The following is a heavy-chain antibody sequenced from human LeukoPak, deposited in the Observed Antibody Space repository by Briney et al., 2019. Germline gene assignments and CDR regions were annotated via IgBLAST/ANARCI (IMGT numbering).Heavy chain of an antibody. J-gene: IGHJ5*02. Sequence: ASVKVSCKASGGTFSSYAISWVRQAPGQGLEWMGGIFPIFGTANYAQKFQGRVTITADESTSTAYMELSSLRSEDTAVYYCARGYSSSWPFGWFDPWGQGTLVTVSS. CDR1: GGTFSSYA. V-gene: IGHV1-69*13. D-gene: IGHD6-13*01. CDR2: IFPIFGTA. CDR3: ARGYSSSWPFGWFDP.